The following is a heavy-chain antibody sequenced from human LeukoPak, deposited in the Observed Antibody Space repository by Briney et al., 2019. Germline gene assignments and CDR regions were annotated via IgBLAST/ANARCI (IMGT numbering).Heavy chain of an antibody. J-gene: IGHJ6*03. CDR3: AREGRKSRGIDIVRKKERGYYYMDV. Sequence: GGSLTLSCAASGFTIDDYGMSWVRQAPGKGLEWVSAVSDSGGSTYYAGPVKVRFTTSRDNTKNTLYLQMNSLSDEDTAVYYCAREGRKSRGIDIVRKKERGYYYMDVWGKGTTVTVSS. CDR2: VSDSGGST. V-gene: IGHV3-23*01. CDR1: GFTIDDYG. D-gene: IGHD2-15*01.